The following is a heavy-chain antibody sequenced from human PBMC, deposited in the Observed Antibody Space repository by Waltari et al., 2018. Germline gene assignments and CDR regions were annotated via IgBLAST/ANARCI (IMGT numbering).Heavy chain of an antibody. J-gene: IGHJ3*02. CDR2: FDPEDGET. V-gene: IGHV1-24*01. Sequence: QVQLVQSGAEVKKPGASVTVSCKVSGSPLTDLSMHWVRQAPGKGLEWMGGFDPEDGETIYAQKFQGRVTMTEDTSTDTAYMELSSLRSEDTAVYYCATDTGLVGADAFDIWGQGTMVTVSS. D-gene: IGHD1-26*01. CDR1: GSPLTDLS. CDR3: ATDTGLVGADAFDI.